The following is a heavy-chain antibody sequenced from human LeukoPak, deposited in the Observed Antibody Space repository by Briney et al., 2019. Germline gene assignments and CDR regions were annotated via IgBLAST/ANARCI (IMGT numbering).Heavy chain of an antibody. CDR3: ARSPQLWLGGAYFDY. D-gene: IGHD6-19*01. CDR1: GFTFSDYY. Sequence: GGSLRLSCAASGFTFSDYYMSWIRQAPGKGLEWVSYISSSGSTIYYADSVKGRFTISRDNAKNSLYLQINSLRAEDTAVHYCARSPQLWLGGAYFDYWGQGTLVTVSS. V-gene: IGHV3-11*01. CDR2: ISSSGSTI. J-gene: IGHJ4*02.